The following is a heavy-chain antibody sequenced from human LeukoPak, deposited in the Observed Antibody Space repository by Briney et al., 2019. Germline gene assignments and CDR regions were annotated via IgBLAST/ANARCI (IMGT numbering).Heavy chain of an antibody. D-gene: IGHD3-16*02. V-gene: IGHV4-34*01. J-gene: IGHJ4*02. Sequence: PSETLSLTCVVYGGSFSGYYWSWIRQPPGKGLEWIGEINHSGSTNYNPSLKSRVTISVDTSKNQFSLKLSSVTAADTAVYYCARAQAYYDYVWGSYRYPYYFDYWGQGTLVTVSS. CDR2: INHSGST. CDR3: ARAQAYYDYVWGSYRYPYYFDY. CDR1: GGSFSGYY.